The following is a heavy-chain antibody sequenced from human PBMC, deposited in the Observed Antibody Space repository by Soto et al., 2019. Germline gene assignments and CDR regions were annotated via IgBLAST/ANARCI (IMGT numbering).Heavy chain of an antibody. V-gene: IGHV3-9*01. CDR1: GFTFGDYA. CDR2: ISWNSVTL. CDR3: AKVAVTGPLFYYYYIDV. J-gene: IGHJ6*03. D-gene: IGHD2-15*01. Sequence: EVQLVESGGGLVQPGRTLRLSCAASGFTFGDYAMHWVRQAPGKGLDWVSSISWNSVTLAYADSVKGRFTISRDNAQSPLYLQMKTLTPDDTGGYYCAKVAVTGPLFYYYYIDVWGQGATVTVSS.